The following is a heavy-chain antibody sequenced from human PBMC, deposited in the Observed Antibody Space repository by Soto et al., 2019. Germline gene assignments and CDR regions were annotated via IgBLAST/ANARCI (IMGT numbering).Heavy chain of an antibody. CDR1: GYTFTSYG. Sequence: QVQLVQSGAEVKKPGASVKVSCKASGYTFTSYGISWVRQAPGQGLEWMGWISAYNGNTNYAQKLQGRVTMTTDTSTSTAYMELRSLRSDDTAVYYCARDVTIFGVVIIPGIHYYYYCGMDVWGQGTTVTVSS. D-gene: IGHD3-3*01. J-gene: IGHJ6*02. CDR3: ARDVTIFGVVIIPGIHYYYYCGMDV. CDR2: ISAYNGNT. V-gene: IGHV1-18*01.